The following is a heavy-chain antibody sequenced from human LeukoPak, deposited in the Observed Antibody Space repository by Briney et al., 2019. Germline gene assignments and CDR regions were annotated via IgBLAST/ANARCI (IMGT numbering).Heavy chain of an antibody. D-gene: IGHD4-23*01. CDR2: MNPNSGNT. CDR1: GYTFTSYD. V-gene: IGHV1-8*01. Sequence: ASVKVSCKASGYTFTSYDINWVRQATGQGLEWMGWMNPNSGNTGYAQKFQGRVTMTRNTSISTAYMELSSLRSEDTAVYYCARGSTVVTHIDYWGQGTLVTVSS. CDR3: ARGSTVVTHIDY. J-gene: IGHJ4*02.